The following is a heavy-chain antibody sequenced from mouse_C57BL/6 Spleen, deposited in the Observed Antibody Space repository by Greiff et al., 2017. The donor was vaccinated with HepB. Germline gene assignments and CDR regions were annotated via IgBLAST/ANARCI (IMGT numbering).Heavy chain of an antibody. CDR1: GYTFTSYG. J-gene: IGHJ4*01. CDR3: AIHYDDYAMDY. Sequence: QVQLKQSGAELARPGASVKLSCKASGYTFTSYGISWVKQRSGQGLEWIGEIYPRSGNTYYNEKFKGKATLTADKSSSTAYMELRSLTSEDSAVYFCAIHYDDYAMDYWGQGTSVTVSS. CDR2: IYPRSGNT. D-gene: IGHD2-3*01. V-gene: IGHV1-81*01.